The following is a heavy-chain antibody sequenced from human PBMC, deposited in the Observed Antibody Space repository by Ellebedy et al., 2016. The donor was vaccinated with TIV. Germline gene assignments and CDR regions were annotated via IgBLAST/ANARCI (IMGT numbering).Heavy chain of an antibody. V-gene: IGHV1-8*01. Sequence: ASVKVSXKASGYTFTSYDINWVRQATGQGLEWMGWMNPNSGNTGYAQKFQGRVTMTRNTSISTAYMELSSLRSEDTAVYYCARAYYDILIGPDDAFDIWGQGTMVTVSS. CDR2: MNPNSGNT. CDR1: GYTFTSYD. CDR3: ARAYYDILIGPDDAFDI. D-gene: IGHD3-9*01. J-gene: IGHJ3*02.